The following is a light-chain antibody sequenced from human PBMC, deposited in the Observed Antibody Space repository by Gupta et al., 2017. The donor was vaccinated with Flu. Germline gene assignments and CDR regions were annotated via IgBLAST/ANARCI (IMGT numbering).Light chain of an antibody. CDR3: MQALQSPRT. V-gene: IGKV2-28*01. J-gene: IGKJ4*01. Sequence: VTPGEPASISCRSSQSLLQSTGYNYVDWYLQKPGQSPQLLIYLGSTRASGVPDRVSGSGSGTDFILKINRVEAEDVGVYFCMQALQSPRTFGGGTKVEIQ. CDR2: LGS. CDR1: QSLLQSTGYNY.